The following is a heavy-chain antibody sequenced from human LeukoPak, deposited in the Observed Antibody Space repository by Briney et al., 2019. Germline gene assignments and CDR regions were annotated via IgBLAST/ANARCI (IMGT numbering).Heavy chain of an antibody. CDR1: GFTFSSYG. V-gene: IGHV3-30*18. CDR3: AKEPEQQLVLSWSQAFDI. J-gene: IGHJ3*02. CDR2: ISYDGSNK. Sequence: GGSLRLSCAASGFTFSSYGMHWVRQAPGKGLEWVAVISYDGSNKYYADSVKGRFTISRDNSKNTLYLQMNSLRAEDTAVYYCAKEPEQQLVLSWSQAFDIWGQGTMVTVSS. D-gene: IGHD6-13*01.